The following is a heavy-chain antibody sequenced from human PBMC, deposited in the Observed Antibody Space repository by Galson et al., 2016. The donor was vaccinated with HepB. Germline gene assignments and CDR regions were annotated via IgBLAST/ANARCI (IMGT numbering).Heavy chain of an antibody. Sequence: SLRLSCAASGFDFSSYRMNWVRQAPGKGLDWVATISSSSNFIYYADSVKGRFTISRDYAEDSLDLQMNSLRAEDTAVYYCARDRGPFDAFDIWGRGTMVTVSS. V-gene: IGHV3-21*01. D-gene: IGHD3-10*01. CDR2: ISSSSNFI. CDR1: GFDFSSYR. CDR3: ARDRGPFDAFDI. J-gene: IGHJ3*02.